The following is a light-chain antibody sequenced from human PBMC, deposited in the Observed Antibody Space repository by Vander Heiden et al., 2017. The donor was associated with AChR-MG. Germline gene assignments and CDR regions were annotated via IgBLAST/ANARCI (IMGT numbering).Light chain of an antibody. V-gene: IGKV4-1*01. CDR3: QEYFGTPLT. Sequence: DIVMTQSPDSLAVTLGERATINCKASQTILYSSNSKNYLAWYQQKPGQPPKLLIYWASTRESGVPGRFSGSGSETDFTLTISSLQAEDVAVYYCQEYFGTPLTFGGGTKVEIK. CDR1: QTILYSSNSKNY. J-gene: IGKJ4*01. CDR2: WAS.